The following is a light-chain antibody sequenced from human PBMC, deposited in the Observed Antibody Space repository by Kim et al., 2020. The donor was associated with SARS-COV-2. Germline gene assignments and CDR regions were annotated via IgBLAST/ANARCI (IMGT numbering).Light chain of an antibody. Sequence: SVGDRVTMTCRASQSISSYLNWYQQKPGKAPKLRIYAASSLQSGVPSRFSGSGSGTDFTLTISSLQPEDFATYYCQQSYSTPRFTFGPGTKVDIK. V-gene: IGKV1-39*01. CDR3: QQSYSTPRFT. CDR1: QSISSY. J-gene: IGKJ3*01. CDR2: AAS.